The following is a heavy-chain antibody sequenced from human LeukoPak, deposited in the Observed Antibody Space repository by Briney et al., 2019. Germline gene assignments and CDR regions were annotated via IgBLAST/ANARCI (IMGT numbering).Heavy chain of an antibody. V-gene: IGHV5-51*01. CDR1: GYSFTSDW. CDR3: ARHPTLGYCSSTSCYTYNWFDP. J-gene: IGHJ5*02. CDR2: IYPGDSDT. Sequence: GESLQISCKGSGYSFTSDWIGWVRQMPGKGLEWMGIIYPGDSDTRYSPSFQGQVTISADKSISTAYLQWSSLKASDTAMYYCARHPTLGYCSSTSCYTYNWFDPWGQGTLVTVSS. D-gene: IGHD2-2*02.